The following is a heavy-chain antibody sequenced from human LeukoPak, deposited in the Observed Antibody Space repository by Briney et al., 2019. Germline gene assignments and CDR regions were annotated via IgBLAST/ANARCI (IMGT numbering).Heavy chain of an antibody. CDR3: ARVLYYYDSSGRIGAFDI. Sequence: GSVKVSCKASGYTFTSYGISWVRKAPGQGLEWMGWITVYNDNTNYAQKLQGRVTMTTDTSTSTAYMELRSLRSDDTAVYYCARVLYYYDSSGRIGAFDIWGQGTMVTVSS. D-gene: IGHD3-22*01. V-gene: IGHV1-18*01. J-gene: IGHJ3*02. CDR2: ITVYNDNT. CDR1: GYTFTSYG.